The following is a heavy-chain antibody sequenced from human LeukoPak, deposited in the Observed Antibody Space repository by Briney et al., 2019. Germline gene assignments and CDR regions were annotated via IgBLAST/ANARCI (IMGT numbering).Heavy chain of an antibody. D-gene: IGHD3-3*01. J-gene: IGHJ4*02. CDR1: GYTFTSYY. Sequence: GASVKVSCKASGYTFTSYYMHGVRQAPGQGLEWMGIINPSGGSTSYAQKFQGRVTMTRDTSTSTVYMELSSLRSEDTAVYYCAILTIRGNDFWSGSVPFDYWGQGTLVTVSS. V-gene: IGHV1-46*01. CDR2: INPSGGST. CDR3: AILTIRGNDFWSGSVPFDY.